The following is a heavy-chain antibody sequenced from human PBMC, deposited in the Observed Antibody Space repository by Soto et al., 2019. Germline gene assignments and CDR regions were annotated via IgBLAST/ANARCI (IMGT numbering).Heavy chain of an antibody. D-gene: IGHD2-2*02. V-gene: IGHV3-33*01. CDR1: GFTFSSYG. J-gene: IGHJ6*02. CDR2: IWYDGSNK. Sequence: PGGSLRLSCAASGFTFSSYGMHWVRQAPGKGLEWVAVIWYDGSNKYYADSVKGRFTISRDNSKNTLYLQMNSLRAEDTAVYYCARDFYILYYYNGMDVWGQGTTVTVSS. CDR3: ARDFYILYYYNGMDV.